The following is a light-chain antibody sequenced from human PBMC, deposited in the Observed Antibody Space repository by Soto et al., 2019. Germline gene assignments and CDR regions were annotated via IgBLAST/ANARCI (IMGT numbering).Light chain of an antibody. CDR3: QSYDRTLSDSYV. V-gene: IGLV1-40*01. J-gene: IGLJ1*01. CDR1: SSNIGAGFD. CDR2: RNT. Sequence: QSVLTQPPSVSGGPGQTVTISCTGSSSNIGAGFDVHWFQQLPGTAPTLLIYRNTNRPSGVPDRFSGSKSGTSASLAITPLQAQHEADYYCQSYDRTLSDSYVFANGTQGTVL.